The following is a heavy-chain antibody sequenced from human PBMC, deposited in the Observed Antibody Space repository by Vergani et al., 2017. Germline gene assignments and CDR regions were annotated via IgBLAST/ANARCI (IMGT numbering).Heavy chain of an antibody. V-gene: IGHV4-39*07. CDR3: ARDRVGITFGGVIGYIDY. J-gene: IGHJ4*02. CDR1: GGSISSSSYY. Sequence: QLQLQESGPGLVKPSETLSLTCTVSGGSISSSSYYWGWIRQPPGKGLEWIGSIYYSGSTYYNPSLKSRVTISVDTSKNQFSLKLSSGTAADTAGYYCARDRVGITFGGVIGYIDYWGQGTLVTVSS. CDR2: IYYSGST. D-gene: IGHD3-16*02.